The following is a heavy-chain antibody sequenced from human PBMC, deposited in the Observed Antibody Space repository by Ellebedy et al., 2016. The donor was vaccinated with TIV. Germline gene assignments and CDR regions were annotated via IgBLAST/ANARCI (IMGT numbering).Heavy chain of an antibody. CDR2: IIPIFGTA. D-gene: IGHD3-9*01. CDR3: ARGHDILTGGGMDV. Sequence: SVKVSCXASGGTFSSYAISWVRQAPGQGLEWMGGIIPIFGTANYAQKFQGRVTITADESTSTAYMELSSLRSEDTAVYYCARGHDILTGGGMDVWGQGTTVTVSS. V-gene: IGHV1-69*13. CDR1: GGTFSSYA. J-gene: IGHJ6*02.